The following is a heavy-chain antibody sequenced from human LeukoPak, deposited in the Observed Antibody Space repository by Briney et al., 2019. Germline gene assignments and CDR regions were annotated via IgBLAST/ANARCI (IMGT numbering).Heavy chain of an antibody. D-gene: IGHD5-18*01. CDR2: IYYSGST. CDR3: ARNTAITDY. CDR1: GGSISSSSYY. J-gene: IGHJ4*02. Sequence: SETLSLTCTVPGGSISSSSYYWGWIRQPPGKGLGWIGSIYYSGSTYYNPSLKSRVTISVDTSKNPFSLKLSSVTAADTAVYYCARNTAITDYWGQGTLVTVSS. V-gene: IGHV4-39*01.